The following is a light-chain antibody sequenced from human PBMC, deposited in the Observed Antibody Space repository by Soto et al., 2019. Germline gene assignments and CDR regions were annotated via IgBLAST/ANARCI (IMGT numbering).Light chain of an antibody. CDR1: QSFRGL. V-gene: IGKV3-11*01. Sequence: EVVLTQSPVTLSLSPGERATLSCRASQSFRGLLAWYQQKPGQAPRLLIYDAYNRATGIPPRFSGGGSGTDFTLTISRLEAEDFAVYYCQQYGRFPITFGQGTRLEIK. CDR2: DAY. J-gene: IGKJ5*01. CDR3: QQYGRFPIT.